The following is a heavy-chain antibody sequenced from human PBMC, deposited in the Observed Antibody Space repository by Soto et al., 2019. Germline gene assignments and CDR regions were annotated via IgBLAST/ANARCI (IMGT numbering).Heavy chain of an antibody. CDR2: ITGSTGTT. CDR1: GFTFSSFA. V-gene: IGHV3-23*01. CDR3: AKDTSSSPYYMDV. J-gene: IGHJ6*03. Sequence: EVQVLESGGGSVQPGGSLRLSCAASGFTFSSFAMSWVRHAPGKGLEWVSEITGSTGTTYYADSVKGRFIISRDSSKNTVHLQMNSLRVEDTAVYYCAKDTSSSPYYMDVWGKGTTVTVSS. D-gene: IGHD2-2*01.